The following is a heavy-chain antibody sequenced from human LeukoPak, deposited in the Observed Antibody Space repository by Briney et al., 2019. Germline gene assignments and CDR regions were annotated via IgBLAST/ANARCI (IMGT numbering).Heavy chain of an antibody. CDR2: INWNGGSR. D-gene: IGHD3-22*01. Sequence: GGSLRLSCAASGFTFSSYAMSWVRQAPGKGLEWVSGINWNGGSRDYVESVKGRFTISRDNAKNSLHLQMNSLRAEDTALYYCARLRYDSSGYYDYWGQGTLVTVSS. CDR1: GFTFSSYA. CDR3: ARLRYDSSGYYDY. J-gene: IGHJ4*02. V-gene: IGHV3-20*04.